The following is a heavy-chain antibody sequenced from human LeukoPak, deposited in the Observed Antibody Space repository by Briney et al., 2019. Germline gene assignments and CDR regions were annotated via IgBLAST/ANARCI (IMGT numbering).Heavy chain of an antibody. CDR2: INPNSGGT. J-gene: IGHJ4*02. CDR3: ARVTTIFGVDTGVGSFDY. D-gene: IGHD3-3*01. CDR1: GYTFTGYY. Sequence: ASLKVSCKASGYTFTGYYMHWVRQAPGQGLEWMGWINPNSGGTNYAQKFQGRVTMTRDMSISTAYMELSRLRSDDTAVYYCARVTTIFGVDTGVGSFDYWGQGTLVTVSS. V-gene: IGHV1-2*02.